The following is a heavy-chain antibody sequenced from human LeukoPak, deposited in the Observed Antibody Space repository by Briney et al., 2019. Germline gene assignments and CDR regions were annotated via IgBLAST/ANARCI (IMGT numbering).Heavy chain of an antibody. Sequence: ASVKVSCXASGYTFTGYYMHWVRQAHGQGLEWMARINPNSGGTNYAQKFQGRVTMTRDTSISTAYMELSRLRSDDTAVYYCARDVVVVVAAKDEDDYWGQGTLVTVSS. CDR3: ARDVVVVVAAKDEDDY. CDR1: GYTFTGYY. D-gene: IGHD2-15*01. V-gene: IGHV1-2*06. CDR2: INPNSGGT. J-gene: IGHJ4*02.